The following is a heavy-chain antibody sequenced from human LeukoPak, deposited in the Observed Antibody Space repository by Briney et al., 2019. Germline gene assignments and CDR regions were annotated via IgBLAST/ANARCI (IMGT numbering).Heavy chain of an antibody. J-gene: IGHJ3*02. V-gene: IGHV1-18*01. CDR1: GYTFTSYG. CDR2: ISAYNGNT. Sequence: ASVKVSCKASGYTFTSYGISWVRQAPGQGLKWMGWISAYNGNTNYAQKLQGRVTMTTDTSTSTAYMELRSLRSDDTAVYYCASYDSSGIHAFDIWGQGTMVTVSS. D-gene: IGHD3-22*01. CDR3: ASYDSSGIHAFDI.